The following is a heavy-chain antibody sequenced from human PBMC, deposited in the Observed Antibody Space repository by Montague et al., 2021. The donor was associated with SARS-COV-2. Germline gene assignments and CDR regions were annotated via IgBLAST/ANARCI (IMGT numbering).Heavy chain of an antibody. D-gene: IGHD3-22*01. CDR3: ARGLPTSYHYYRRAYSQPLDF. CDR1: GGSISIHY. Sequence: SETLSLTCTVSGGSISIHYWSWLRQPPGGGLEWIGYIYYTGDKSSTPSLGSRVTTSVDMSNNRFSLKLNSVTAAYTAVYYSARGLPTSYHYYRRAYSQPLDFWGQGIMVTVSS. CDR2: IYYTGDK. V-gene: IGHV4-59*11. J-gene: IGHJ4*02.